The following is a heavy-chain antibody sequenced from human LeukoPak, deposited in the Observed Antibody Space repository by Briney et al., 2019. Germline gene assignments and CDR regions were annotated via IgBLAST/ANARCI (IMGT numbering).Heavy chain of an antibody. CDR2: IYYSGST. CDR1: GGSISSSSYY. V-gene: IGHV4-39*01. J-gene: IGHJ5*02. Sequence: PSETLSLTCTVSGGSISSSSYYWGWIRQPPGKGLEWIGSIYYSGSTYYNPSLKSRVTISVDTSKNQFSLKLSSVTAADTAVYYCARRVVAANFNWFDPWGQGTLSPSPQ. D-gene: IGHD2-15*01. CDR3: ARRVVAANFNWFDP.